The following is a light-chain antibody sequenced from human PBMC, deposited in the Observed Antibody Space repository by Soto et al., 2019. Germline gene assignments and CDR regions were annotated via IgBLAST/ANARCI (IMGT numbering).Light chain of an antibody. CDR1: QSISSY. J-gene: IGKJ2*01. CDR3: QQSYSTLYT. V-gene: IGKV1-39*01. Sequence: DIQMTQSPSSLSASVGDRVTITCRASQSISSYLNWYQQKPGKAPKLLIYAASSLQSGVPSRFSGSGSGTDFTLTISSLQPEDFAAYYCQQSYSTLYTFGPRTKLEIK. CDR2: AAS.